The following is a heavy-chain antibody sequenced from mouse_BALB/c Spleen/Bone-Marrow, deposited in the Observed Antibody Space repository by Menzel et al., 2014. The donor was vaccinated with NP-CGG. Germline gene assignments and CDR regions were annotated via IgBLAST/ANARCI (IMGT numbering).Heavy chain of an antibody. J-gene: IGHJ2*01. CDR2: IYPYNGGT. CDR3: ASLGRGC. Sequence: VQLQQPGPELVKPGASVKISCKASGYTFTDYNMHWVKQSHGKSLEWIGYIYPYNGGTGYNQKFKSKATLTVDNSSSTAYMELRSLTSEDSAVYYCASLGRGCWGQGTTLPFTS. D-gene: IGHD4-1*01. CDR1: GYTFTDYN. V-gene: IGHV1S29*02.